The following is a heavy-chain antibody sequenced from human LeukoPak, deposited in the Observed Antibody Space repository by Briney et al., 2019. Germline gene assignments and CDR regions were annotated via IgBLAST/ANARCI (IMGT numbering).Heavy chain of an antibody. Sequence: NPSETLSLTCTVSGYSISSGYYWGWIRQPPGKGLEWIGSIYHSGSTYYNPSLKSRVTISVDTSKNQFSLQLNSVTPEDTAVYYCARGPTCTNGVCYGVLAFDIWGQGTMVTVSS. CDR3: ARGPTCTNGVCYGVLAFDI. V-gene: IGHV4-38-2*02. D-gene: IGHD2-8*01. J-gene: IGHJ3*02. CDR2: IYHSGST. CDR1: GYSISSGYY.